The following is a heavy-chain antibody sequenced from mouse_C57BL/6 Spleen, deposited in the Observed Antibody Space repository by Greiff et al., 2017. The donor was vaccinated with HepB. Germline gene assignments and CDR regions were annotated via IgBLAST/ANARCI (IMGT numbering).Heavy chain of an antibody. V-gene: IGHV1-52*01. CDR2: IDPSDSET. J-gene: IGHJ1*03. D-gene: IGHD1-1*01. CDR1: GYTFTSYW. CDR3: ARTPRDGSSYEYFDV. Sequence: QVQLQQPGAELVRPGSSVKLSCKASGYTFTSYWMHWVKQRPIQGLEWIGNIDPSDSETHYNQKFKDKATLTVDKSSSTAYMQLSSLTSEDSAVYYCARTPRDGSSYEYFDVWGTGTTVTVSS.